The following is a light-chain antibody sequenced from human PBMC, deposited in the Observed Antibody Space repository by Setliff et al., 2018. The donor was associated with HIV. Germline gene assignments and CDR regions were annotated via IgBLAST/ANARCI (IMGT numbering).Light chain of an antibody. J-gene: IGLJ3*02. CDR3: QSYDSSLSSWV. CDR2: GNN. Sequence: QSVLAQTPSVSGAPGQRITISCTGSSSSIGAGYDVHWYQHLPGTTPKLLIYGNNHRPSGVPDRFSGSKSDTSASLAITGLQAEDEADYYCQSYDSSLSSWVFGGGTQLTVL. CDR1: SSSIGAGYD. V-gene: IGLV1-40*01.